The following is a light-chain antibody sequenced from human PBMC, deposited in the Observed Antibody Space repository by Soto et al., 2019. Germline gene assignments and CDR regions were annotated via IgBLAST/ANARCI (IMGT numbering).Light chain of an antibody. V-gene: IGKV1-5*03. CDR2: KAS. CDR1: ESIDSW. Sequence: EIQMTQSPSTLSASVGDRVTITCRASESIDSWLAWHQQKPGRAPKLLISKASSLESGVPSRFSGSGFGTEFTLTISSLQPDDFATYYCQQYNSYRAFGQGTKVDTK. CDR3: QQYNSYRA. J-gene: IGKJ1*01.